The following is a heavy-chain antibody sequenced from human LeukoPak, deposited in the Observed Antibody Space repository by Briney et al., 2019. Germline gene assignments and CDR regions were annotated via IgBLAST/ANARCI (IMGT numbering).Heavy chain of an antibody. CDR3: ARDSSGYRGFDY. J-gene: IGHJ4*02. V-gene: IGHV3-33*01. Sequence: GGSLRLSCAASGFTFTKYAMHWVRQTPGKGLEWVAAIWNDGSDEDYADSVKGRFTISSDNSKNTLYLQMNSLRAEDTAVYYCARDSSGYRGFDYWGQGTLVTVSS. CDR2: IWNDGSDE. D-gene: IGHD3-22*01. CDR1: GFTFTKYA.